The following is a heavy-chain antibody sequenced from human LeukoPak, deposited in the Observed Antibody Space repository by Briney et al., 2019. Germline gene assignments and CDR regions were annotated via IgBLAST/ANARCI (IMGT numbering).Heavy chain of an antibody. V-gene: IGHV1-2*02. CDR3: ARGLPPRRNYDSSGYYSYYFDY. CDR2: INSHSGDT. J-gene: IGHJ4*02. D-gene: IGHD3-22*01. CDR1: GYTFTGYY. Sequence: ASVKVSCKTSGYTFTGYYIHWLRQAPGQGLQWMAWINSHSGDTHYAQNFRGRLTLTRDTSVTTAFMELNSLRSDDTAVYYCARGLPPRRNYDSSGYYSYYFDYWGQGTLVTVSS.